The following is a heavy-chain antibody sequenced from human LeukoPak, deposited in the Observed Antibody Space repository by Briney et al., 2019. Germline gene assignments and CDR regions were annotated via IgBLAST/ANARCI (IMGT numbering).Heavy chain of an antibody. CDR1: GFTFSIYW. D-gene: IGHD3-22*01. Sequence: GGSLRLSCAASGFTFSIYWMSWVRQDPGKGLVWGSGINSHGTSTNYADSVMGRFTVSRDNSKNTLYLQMTSLRVEDTAVYYCASSLVGDGRGYDAFDIWGHGTMVIVSS. J-gene: IGHJ3*02. V-gene: IGHV3-74*01. CDR3: ASSLVGDGRGYDAFDI. CDR2: INSHGTST.